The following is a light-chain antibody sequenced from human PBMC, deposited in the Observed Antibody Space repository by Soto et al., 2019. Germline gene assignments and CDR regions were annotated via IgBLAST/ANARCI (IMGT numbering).Light chain of an antibody. CDR3: QQFHTAPNT. J-gene: IGKJ1*01. V-gene: IGKV4-1*01. Sequence: DIVMTQSPDFLAVSLGESATINCKSSQSVLYSSNNKNYIAWYQQKSGQPPKLLIYWASTRESGVPDRFTGSGSGTDFSLTISSLQAEDVAVYYCQQFHTAPNTFGQGTKVEIK. CDR1: QSVLYSSNNKNY. CDR2: WAS.